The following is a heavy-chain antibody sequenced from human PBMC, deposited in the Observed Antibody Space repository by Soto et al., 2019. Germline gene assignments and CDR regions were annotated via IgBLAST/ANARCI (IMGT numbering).Heavy chain of an antibody. D-gene: IGHD6-13*01. Sequence: QVQLVESGGGVVQPGRSLRLSCAASGFTFSRYGMHWVRQAPGKGLEWVAVISYDGSNKYYADSVKGRFTISRDNSKNTLYLQMNSLRAEDTAVYYCAKGMASYSSSWYGFDYWGQGTLVTVSS. J-gene: IGHJ4*02. V-gene: IGHV3-30*18. CDR3: AKGMASYSSSWYGFDY. CDR2: ISYDGSNK. CDR1: GFTFSRYG.